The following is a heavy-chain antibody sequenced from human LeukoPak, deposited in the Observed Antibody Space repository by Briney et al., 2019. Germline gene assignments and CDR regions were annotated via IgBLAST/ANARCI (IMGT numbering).Heavy chain of an antibody. J-gene: IGHJ5*02. CDR1: GYTFTSYG. Sequence: ASVKVSCKASGYTFTSYGISWVRQAPGQGLEWMGWISAYNGNTNYAQKLQGRVTMTTDTSTSTAYMELRSLRSDDTAVYYCATVKVTVVGGVWFDPWGQGTLVTVSS. D-gene: IGHD3-10*01. CDR3: ATVKVTVVGGVWFDP. V-gene: IGHV1-18*01. CDR2: ISAYNGNT.